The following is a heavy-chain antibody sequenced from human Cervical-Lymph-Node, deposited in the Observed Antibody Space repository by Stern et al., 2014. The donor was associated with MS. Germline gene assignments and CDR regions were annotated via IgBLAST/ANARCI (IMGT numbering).Heavy chain of an antibody. CDR3: ARERFRGMDV. CDR1: GFNFRSYA. Sequence: VQLVESGGGVVQPGRSLRLSCAASGFNFRSYAMNWVRQDPGKGLEWVAVITYDGKNEYYVDSVKGRFTISRNNSKNTLFLQMNSLRTEDTAVYYCARERFRGMDVWGRGTTVIVS. J-gene: IGHJ6*02. CDR2: ITYDGKNE. V-gene: IGHV3-30*04. D-gene: IGHD3-16*01.